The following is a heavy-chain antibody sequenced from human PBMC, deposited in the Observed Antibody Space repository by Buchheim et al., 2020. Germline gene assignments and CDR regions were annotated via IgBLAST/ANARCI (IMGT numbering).Heavy chain of an antibody. V-gene: IGHV3-30*18. Sequence: VQLVESGGGVVQPGRSLRLSCAASGFTFSSYGMHWVRQAPGKGLEWVAVISYDGSNKYYADSVKGRFTISRDNSKNTLYLQMNSLRAEDTAVYYCAKFTVTTHPSDYWGKGTL. CDR1: GFTFSSYG. CDR3: AKFTVTTHPSDY. J-gene: IGHJ4*02. CDR2: ISYDGSNK. D-gene: IGHD4-11*01.